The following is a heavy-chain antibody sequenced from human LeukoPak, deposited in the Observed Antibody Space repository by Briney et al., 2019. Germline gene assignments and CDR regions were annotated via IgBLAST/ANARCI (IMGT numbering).Heavy chain of an antibody. D-gene: IGHD6-13*01. Sequence: GSLRLSCAASGFTFSSYSMNWVRQAPGEGLEWISFISSSSSPIYYAGSVKGRFTTSRDNAKNSLYLQMNSLRVEDTAVYYCAKSGGQQLVAAYGMDVWGQGTTVTVSS. CDR2: ISSSSSPI. CDR3: AKSGGQQLVAAYGMDV. CDR1: GFTFSSYS. V-gene: IGHV3-48*04. J-gene: IGHJ6*02.